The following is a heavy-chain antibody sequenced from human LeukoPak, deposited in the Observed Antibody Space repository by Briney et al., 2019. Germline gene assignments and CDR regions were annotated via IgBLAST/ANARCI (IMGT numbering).Heavy chain of an antibody. J-gene: IGHJ4*02. CDR1: GFTFSSYA. CDR2: ISGSGGST. D-gene: IGHD3-16*02. Sequence: GGSLRLSCAASGFTFSSYAMSWVRQAPGRGLEWVSAISGSGGSTYYADSVKGRFTISRDNSKNTLYLQMNSLRAEDTAVYYCAKEIYDYVWGSYRYPFDYWGQGTLVTVSS. CDR3: AKEIYDYVWGSYRYPFDY. V-gene: IGHV3-23*01.